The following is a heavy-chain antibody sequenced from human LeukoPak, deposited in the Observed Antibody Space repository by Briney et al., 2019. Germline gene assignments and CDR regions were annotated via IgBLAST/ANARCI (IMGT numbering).Heavy chain of an antibody. CDR1: GFTFSSYA. D-gene: IGHD3-22*01. V-gene: IGHV4-39*01. J-gene: IGHJ6*02. Sequence: GSLRLSCAASGFTFSSYAMSWIRQPPGKGLEWIGSIYYSGSTYYNPSLKSRVTISVDTSKNQFSLKLSSVTAADTAVYYCARSSYYYDSSGYYSHYYYYGMDVWGQGTTVTVSS. CDR3: ARSSYYYDSSGYYSHYYYYGMDV. CDR2: IYYSGST.